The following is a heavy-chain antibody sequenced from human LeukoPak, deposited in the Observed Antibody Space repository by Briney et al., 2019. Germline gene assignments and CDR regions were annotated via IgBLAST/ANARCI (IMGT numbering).Heavy chain of an antibody. D-gene: IGHD3-22*01. CDR2: ISAYNGNT. Sequence: ASVKVSCKASGYTFTSYGISWVRQAPGQGLEWMGWISAYNGNTNYAQKLQGRVTMTTDTSTSTAYMELRSLRSDDTAVYYCASESKYYYDSSAVVYYFDYWGQGTLVTVSS. J-gene: IGHJ4*02. CDR1: GYTFTSYG. CDR3: ASESKYYYDSSAVVYYFDY. V-gene: IGHV1-18*01.